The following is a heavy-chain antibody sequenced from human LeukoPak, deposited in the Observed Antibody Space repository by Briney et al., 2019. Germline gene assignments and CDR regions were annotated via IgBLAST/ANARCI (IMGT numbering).Heavy chain of an antibody. Sequence: PGGSLRLSCATSGFSFNRRGMNWVRHPPGKGLEWVSGISWNSGSIGYADSVKGRFTISRDNAKNSLYLQMNSLRAEDTALYYCAKDTSETAAGGGYYYGMDVWGQGTTVTVSS. CDR1: GFSFNRRG. J-gene: IGHJ6*02. CDR3: AKDTSETAAGGGYYYGMDV. V-gene: IGHV3-9*01. D-gene: IGHD6-13*01. CDR2: ISWNSGSI.